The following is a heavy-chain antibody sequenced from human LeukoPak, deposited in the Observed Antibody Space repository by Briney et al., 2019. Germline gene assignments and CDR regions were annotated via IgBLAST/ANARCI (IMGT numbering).Heavy chain of an antibody. Sequence: GGSLRLSCIASGFTFTNYWMSWVRQAPGKGLEWVANMNQHGSSKYYVDSVKGRFTISRDNAENSLYLQMNNLRVDDAAVYYCARDVLTGYYVFDYWGQGTLVTVSS. CDR3: ARDVLTGYYVFDY. J-gene: IGHJ4*02. V-gene: IGHV3-7*01. CDR1: GFTFTNYW. D-gene: IGHD3-9*01. CDR2: MNQHGSSK.